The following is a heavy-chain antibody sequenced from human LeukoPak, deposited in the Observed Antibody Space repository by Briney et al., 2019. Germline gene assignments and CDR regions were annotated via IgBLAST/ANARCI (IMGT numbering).Heavy chain of an antibody. V-gene: IGHV3-21*01. CDR2: ISSSSSYI. J-gene: IGHJ4*02. Sequence: GGSLRLSCAASVFTFSSYSMNWVRQAPGKGLEWVSSISSSSSYIYYADSVKGRFTISRDNAKNSLYLQMNSLRAEDTAVYYCAREKWELLGSYYFDYWGQGTLVTVSS. CDR1: VFTFSSYS. CDR3: AREKWELLGSYYFDY. D-gene: IGHD1-26*01.